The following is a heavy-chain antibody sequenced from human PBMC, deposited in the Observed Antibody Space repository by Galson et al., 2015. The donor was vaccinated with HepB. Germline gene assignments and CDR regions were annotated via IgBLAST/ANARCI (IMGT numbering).Heavy chain of an antibody. V-gene: IGHV1-18*01. CDR1: GYTFTSYG. Sequence: SCKASGYTFTSYGISWVRQAPGQGLQWMGWISGYNGHTRFAQKLQGRVTMTTDTSTSTAYVELRSLTSDDTAVYYCARGGMNGMDVWGQGTTVTVSS. CDR2: ISGYNGHT. CDR3: ARGGMNGMDV. J-gene: IGHJ6*02.